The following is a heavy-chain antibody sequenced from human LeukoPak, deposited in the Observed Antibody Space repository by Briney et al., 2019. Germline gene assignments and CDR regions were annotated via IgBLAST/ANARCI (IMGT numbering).Heavy chain of an antibody. Sequence: SETLSLTCTVSGGSISSSSYYWGWIRQPPGKGLEWIGSIYYSGSTYYNPSLKSRVTISVDTSKNQFSLKLSSVTAADTAVYYCAREAYYDFWSGYYKLGYFDLWGRGTLVTVSS. CDR1: GGSISSSSYY. J-gene: IGHJ2*01. CDR2: IYYSGST. CDR3: AREAYYDFWSGYYKLGYFDL. V-gene: IGHV4-39*07. D-gene: IGHD3-3*01.